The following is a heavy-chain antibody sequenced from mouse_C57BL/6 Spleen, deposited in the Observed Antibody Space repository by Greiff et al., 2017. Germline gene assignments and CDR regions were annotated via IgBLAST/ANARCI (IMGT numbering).Heavy chain of an antibody. CDR2: ISDGGSYT. Sequence: EVKLVESGGGLVKPGGSLKLSCAASGFTFSSYAMSWVRQTPEKRLEWVATISDGGSYTYYPDNGKGRFTISRDNAKNNLYLQMSQLKSEDTAMYYCARAGMASMITNWDVDVWGTGTTGTVSS. CDR1: GFTFSSYA. V-gene: IGHV5-4*03. D-gene: IGHD2-10*02. CDR3: ARAGMASMITNWDVDV. J-gene: IGHJ1*03.